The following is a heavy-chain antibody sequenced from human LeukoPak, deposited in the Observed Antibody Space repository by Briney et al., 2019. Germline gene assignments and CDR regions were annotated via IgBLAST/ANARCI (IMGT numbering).Heavy chain of an antibody. CDR1: GGTFSSYA. J-gene: IGHJ4*02. Sequence: SVKVSYKASGGTFSSYAISWVRQAPGQGLEWMGGIIPIFGTANYAQKFQGRVTITADESTSTAYMELSSLRSEDTAVYYCATIDGHYDSSGYWGQGTLVIVSS. CDR2: IIPIFGTA. V-gene: IGHV1-69*13. D-gene: IGHD3-22*01. CDR3: ATIDGHYDSSGY.